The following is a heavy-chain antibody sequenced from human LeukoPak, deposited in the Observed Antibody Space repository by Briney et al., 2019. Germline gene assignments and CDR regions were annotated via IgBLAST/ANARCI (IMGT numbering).Heavy chain of an antibody. Sequence: ASVKVSCKASGYTFTSYAMNWVRQAPGQGLEWMGWINTNTGNPTYAQGCTGRFVFSLGTSVSTAYLQISSLNAEDTAVYYCARARLLWFGELLYVTGMDVWGKGTTVTVSS. CDR1: GYTFTSYA. V-gene: IGHV7-4-1*02. CDR2: INTNTGNP. CDR3: ARARLLWFGELLYVTGMDV. J-gene: IGHJ6*03. D-gene: IGHD3-10*01.